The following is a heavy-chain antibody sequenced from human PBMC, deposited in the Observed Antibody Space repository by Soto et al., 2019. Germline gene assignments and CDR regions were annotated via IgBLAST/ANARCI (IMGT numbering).Heavy chain of an antibody. J-gene: IGHJ6*02. V-gene: IGHV3-48*03. CDR3: ARDFSQDYDTTGDYYYYYGMDV. CDR2: ISSSGSTI. Sequence: LRLSCAASGFTLSSYEMNWVRQAPGKGLEWVSYISSSGSTIYYADSVKGRFTISRDNAKNSLYLQMNSLRAEDTAVYYCARDFSQDYDTTGDYYYYYGMDVWGQGTTVTVSS. CDR1: GFTLSSYE. D-gene: IGHD3-9*01.